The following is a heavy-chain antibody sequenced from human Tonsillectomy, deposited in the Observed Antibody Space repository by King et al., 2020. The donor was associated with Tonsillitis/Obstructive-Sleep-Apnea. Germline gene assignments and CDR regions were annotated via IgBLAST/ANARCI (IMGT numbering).Heavy chain of an antibody. J-gene: IGHJ6*02. CDR2: ISYDGSNK. V-gene: IGHV3-30*04. D-gene: IGHD5-24*01. Sequence: VQLVESGGGVLQPGRSLRLSCAASGFTFSSYAMHWVRQAPGKGLEWVAVISYDGSNKYYADSVKGRFTISRDNSKNTLYLQMNSLRAEDTAVYYCARDTGRWLHGMDVWGQGTTVTVSS. CDR1: GFTFSSYA. CDR3: ARDTGRWLHGMDV.